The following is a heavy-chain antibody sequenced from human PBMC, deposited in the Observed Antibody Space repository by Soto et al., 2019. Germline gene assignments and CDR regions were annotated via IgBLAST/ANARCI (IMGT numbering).Heavy chain of an antibody. CDR1: GFTFSSYG. Sequence: PGGSLRLSCAASGFTFSSYGMHWVRQAPGKGLEWVAVISYDGSNKYYADSVKGRFTISRDNSKNTLYLQMNSLRAEGTAVYYCAKGPAPFDYWGQGTLVTVSS. J-gene: IGHJ4*02. D-gene: IGHD2-2*01. V-gene: IGHV3-30*18. CDR3: AKGPAPFDY. CDR2: ISYDGSNK.